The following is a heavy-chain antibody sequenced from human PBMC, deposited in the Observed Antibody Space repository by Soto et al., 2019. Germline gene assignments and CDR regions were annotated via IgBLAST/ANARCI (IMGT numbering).Heavy chain of an antibody. D-gene: IGHD3-16*02. CDR3: ARDIPPSYLGELSFFPDAFDI. CDR2: ISAYNGNT. J-gene: IGHJ3*02. V-gene: IGHV1-18*01. CDR1: GYTFTSYG. Sequence: ASVKVSCKASGYTFTSYGISWVRQAPGQGLEWMGWISAYNGNTNYAQKLQGRVTMTTDTSTSTAYMELRSLRSDDTAVYYCARDIPPSYLGELSFFPDAFDIWGQGTMVTVSS.